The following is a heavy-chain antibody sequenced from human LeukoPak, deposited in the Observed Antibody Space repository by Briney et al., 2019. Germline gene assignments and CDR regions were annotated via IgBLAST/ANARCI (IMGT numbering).Heavy chain of an antibody. V-gene: IGHV1-2*02. Sequence: ASVKVSCKTSGYTFTDYFVHWVRQAPGQGLEWMGWINPNSGGTEYAQKFLGRVTMTRDMSISTAYMELSRLRSDDTAVYFCAREYYYDSSGYSVDYYYYGMDVWGQGTTVTVSS. CDR2: INPNSGGT. CDR3: AREYYYDSSGYSVDYYYYGMDV. J-gene: IGHJ6*02. CDR1: GYTFTDYF. D-gene: IGHD3-22*01.